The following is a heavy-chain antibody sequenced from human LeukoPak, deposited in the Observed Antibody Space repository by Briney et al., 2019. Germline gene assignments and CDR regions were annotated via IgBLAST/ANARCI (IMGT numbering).Heavy chain of an antibody. CDR3: AGAEFGELWPLDY. CDR1: GFTFSSYS. V-gene: IGHV3-48*01. D-gene: IGHD3-10*01. Sequence: GGSLRLSCAASGFTFSSYSMNWVRQAPGKGLEWVSYISSSSSTIYYADSVKGRFTISGDNAKNSLYLQMNSLRAEDTAVYYCAGAEFGELWPLDYWGQGTLVTVSS. CDR2: ISSSSSTI. J-gene: IGHJ4*02.